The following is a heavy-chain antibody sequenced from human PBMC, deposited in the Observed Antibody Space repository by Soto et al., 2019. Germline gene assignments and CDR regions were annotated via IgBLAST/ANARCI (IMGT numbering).Heavy chain of an antibody. V-gene: IGHV3-30*18. CDR3: AKSRMGSSWDEGDS. Sequence: QVELVESGGGVVQPGRSLRLSCAASGFPFSSYGLHWVRQAPGKGLEWVAVISYDGSSQYYADSVKGRFTISRDNSKKTMYLEVNSQRPEDKAVYFCAKSRMGSSWDEGDSWGQGTLVTVSS. J-gene: IGHJ4*02. D-gene: IGHD6-13*01. CDR2: ISYDGSSQ. CDR1: GFPFSSYG.